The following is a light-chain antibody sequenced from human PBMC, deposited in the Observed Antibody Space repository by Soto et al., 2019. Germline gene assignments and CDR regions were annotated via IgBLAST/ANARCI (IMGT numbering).Light chain of an antibody. CDR3: QHYNSYST. V-gene: IGKV1-5*03. Sequence: DIQMTQSPSTLSGSVGDRVTITCRASQTISSWLAWYQQKPGKAPKLLIYKASTLKSGVPSRFSGSGSGTEFTLTISSLQPDDFATYYCQHYNSYSTFGQGTKVDTK. J-gene: IGKJ1*01. CDR1: QTISSW. CDR2: KAS.